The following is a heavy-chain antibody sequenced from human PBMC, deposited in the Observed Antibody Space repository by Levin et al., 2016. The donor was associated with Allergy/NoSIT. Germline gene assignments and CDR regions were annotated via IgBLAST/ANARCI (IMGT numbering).Heavy chain of an antibody. CDR1: GDTLSNLP. J-gene: IGHJ4*02. V-gene: IGHV1-24*01. Sequence: ASVKVSCKVSGDTLSNLPMHWVRQAPGRGLEWMGGFNSEHAETVYAQKFQGRLTVTEDRSTDMASMELNSLTSEDTAIYYCATLGGDFWSGFDHWGQGTLVTVSS. CDR3: ATLGGDFWSGFDH. CDR2: FNSEHAET. D-gene: IGHD3-3*01.